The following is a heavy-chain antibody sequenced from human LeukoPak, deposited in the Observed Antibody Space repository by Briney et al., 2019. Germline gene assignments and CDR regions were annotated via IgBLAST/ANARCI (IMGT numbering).Heavy chain of an antibody. CDR1: GYSFISYR. CDR3: ARVPAAEGDWFDP. V-gene: IGHV5-51*01. J-gene: IGHJ5*02. CDR2: IYPGDSDT. D-gene: IGHD2-2*01. Sequence: GESLKISCKGSGYSFISYRIGWVRQMPGKGLEWMGTIYPGDSDTRYSPSFQGQVTISADKSISTAYLQWSSLKASDTAMYYCARVPAAEGDWFDPWGQGTLVTVSS.